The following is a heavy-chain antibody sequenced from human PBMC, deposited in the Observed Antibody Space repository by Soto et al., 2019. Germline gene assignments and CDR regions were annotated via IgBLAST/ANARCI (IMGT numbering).Heavy chain of an antibody. D-gene: IGHD3-3*01. CDR1: GFTFSSYA. J-gene: IGHJ6*02. V-gene: IGHV3-23*01. CDR3: ARLGRFWSGPHYYGIDV. CDR2: ISGSGRST. Sequence: GGSLRLSCAASGFTFSSYALSWVRQAPGKGLEWVSGISGSGRSTYYADSVKGRFTISRDISKSTLSLHMNSLGADDTAIYYCARLGRFWSGPHYYGIDVWGQGTTVPVSS.